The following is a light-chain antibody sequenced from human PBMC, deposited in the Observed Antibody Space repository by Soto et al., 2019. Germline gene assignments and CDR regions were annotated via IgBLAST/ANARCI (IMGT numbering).Light chain of an antibody. V-gene: IGLV2-23*01. J-gene: IGLJ1*01. Sequence: QSVRTQPASVSGSPGQSITISCTGTSSDVGSYNLVSWYQQHPGKAPKLMIYEGSKRPSGVSNRFSGSKSGNTASLTISGLQAEDEADYYCCSYAGKVFGTGTKVTVL. CDR3: CSYAGKV. CDR1: SSDVGSYNL. CDR2: EGS.